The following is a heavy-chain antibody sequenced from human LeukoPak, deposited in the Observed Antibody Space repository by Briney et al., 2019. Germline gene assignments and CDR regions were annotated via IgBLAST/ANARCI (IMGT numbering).Heavy chain of an antibody. D-gene: IGHD2-2*01. V-gene: IGHV4-39*01. Sequence: SEILSLTCTVSGGSISSSSYYCGWIRQPPGKGLEWIGSIYYSGSTYYNPSLKSRVTISVDTSKNQFSLKLSSVTAADTAVYYCARLNVVVPAARSYYMDVWGKGTTVTVSS. CDR1: GGSISSSSYY. CDR3: ARLNVVVPAARSYYMDV. CDR2: IYYSGST. J-gene: IGHJ6*03.